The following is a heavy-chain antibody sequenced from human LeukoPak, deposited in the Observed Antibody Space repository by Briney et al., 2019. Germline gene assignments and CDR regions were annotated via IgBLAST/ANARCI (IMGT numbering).Heavy chain of an antibody. D-gene: IGHD3-9*01. Sequence: ASVKVSWKASGYTFTSYCTSWVPQAPGQWLECMGWISAYNGNTNYAQKLQGRVTMTTDTSTSTAYMELRSLRSDDTAVYYFVSRQEPEYDILTGYYSYWGPGTLVTVSS. CDR1: GYTFTSYC. V-gene: IGHV1-18*01. CDR2: ISAYNGNT. J-gene: IGHJ4*02. CDR3: VSRQEPEYDILTGYYSY.